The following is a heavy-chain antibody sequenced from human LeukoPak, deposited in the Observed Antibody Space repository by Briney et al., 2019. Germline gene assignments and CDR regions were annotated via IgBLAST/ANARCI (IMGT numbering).Heavy chain of an antibody. CDR3: AKALGYCGGVTCYFAFDI. CDR2: IDPDGSTT. CDR1: GFTLSSYW. D-gene: IGHD2-15*01. J-gene: IGHJ3*02. V-gene: IGHV3-74*01. Sequence: GGSLRLSCAASGFTLSSYWMHWVRQAPGEGLVWVSRIDPDGSTTNYADSVKGRFTTSRDNAKNTLYLQVGSLRAEDTALYYCAKALGYCGGVTCYFAFDIWGQGTMVTVSS.